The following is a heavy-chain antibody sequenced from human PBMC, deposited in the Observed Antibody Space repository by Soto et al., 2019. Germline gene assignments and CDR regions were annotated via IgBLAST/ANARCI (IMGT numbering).Heavy chain of an antibody. J-gene: IGHJ4*02. CDR3: ARVGSIAAAEVFDY. D-gene: IGHD6-13*01. Sequence: QVQLVQSGAEVKKPGSSVKVSCKASGGTFSSYTISWVRQAPGQGLEWMGRIIPILGIANYAQKFQGRVTITADKSTITAYMELSSLRSEDTAVYYCARVGSIAAAEVFDYWGQGTLVTVSS. V-gene: IGHV1-69*02. CDR2: IIPILGIA. CDR1: GGTFSSYT.